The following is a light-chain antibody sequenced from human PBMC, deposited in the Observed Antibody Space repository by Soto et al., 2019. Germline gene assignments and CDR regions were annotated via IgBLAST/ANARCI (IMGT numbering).Light chain of an antibody. Sequence: QSAMTQPASVSGSPGQSITISCTGTSSDVGGYNYVSWYQQHPGKAPKHMIYDVSNRPSGVSNRFSGSKSVNTASLTISGLQAEDEADYYCSSYTSSSTLVVFGGGTKVTVL. V-gene: IGLV2-14*01. J-gene: IGLJ2*01. CDR3: SSYTSSSTLVV. CDR2: DVS. CDR1: SSDVGGYNY.